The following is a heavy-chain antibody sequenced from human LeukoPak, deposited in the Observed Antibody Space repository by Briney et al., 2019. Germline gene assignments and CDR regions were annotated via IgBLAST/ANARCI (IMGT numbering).Heavy chain of an antibody. CDR2: IYHSGST. CDR3: ARTTRGRFGY. Sequence: PSETLSLTCTVSGYSISSGYYWGWIRQPPGKGLEWIGSIYHSGSTYYNPSLKSRVTISVDTSKNQFSLKLSSVTAADTAVYYCARTTRGRFGYWGQGTLVTVSS. D-gene: IGHD3-16*01. V-gene: IGHV4-38-2*02. J-gene: IGHJ4*02. CDR1: GYSISSGYY.